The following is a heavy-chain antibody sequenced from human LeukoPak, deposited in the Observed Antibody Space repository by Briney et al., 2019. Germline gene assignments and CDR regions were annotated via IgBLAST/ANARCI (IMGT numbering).Heavy chain of an antibody. CDR1: GGSFSGYY. CDR3: ARHTYYYDSSGQGTWFDP. V-gene: IGHV4-34*01. J-gene: IGHJ5*02. Sequence: SETLSLTCAVYGGSFSGYYWSWIRQPPGKGLEWIGEINHSGSTNYNPSLKSRVTISVDTSKNQFSLKLSSVTAADTAVYYCARHTYYYDSSGQGTWFDPWGQGTLVTVSS. D-gene: IGHD3-22*01. CDR2: INHSGST.